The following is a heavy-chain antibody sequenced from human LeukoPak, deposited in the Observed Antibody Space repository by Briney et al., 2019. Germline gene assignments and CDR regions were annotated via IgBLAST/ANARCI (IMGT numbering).Heavy chain of an antibody. CDR2: INPNSGGT. CDR1: GYTFTGYY. CDR3: ARSAYYDSSGRFDY. Sequence: ASVKVSCXASGYTFTGYYMHWVRQAPGQGLEWMGWINPNSGGTNYAQKFQGRVTMTGDTSISTAYMELSRLRSDDTAVYYCARSAYYDSSGRFDYWGQGTLVTVSS. V-gene: IGHV1-2*02. J-gene: IGHJ4*02. D-gene: IGHD3-22*01.